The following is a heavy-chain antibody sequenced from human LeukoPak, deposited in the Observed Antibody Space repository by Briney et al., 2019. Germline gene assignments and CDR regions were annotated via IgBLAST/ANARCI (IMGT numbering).Heavy chain of an antibody. J-gene: IGHJ4*02. CDR3: ASPGRYNWNEMGY. V-gene: IGHV3-74*01. D-gene: IGHD1-1*01. Sequence: GGSLRLSCAASGFSFSSYEMNWVRQAPGKGLVWVSRINSDGSSTSYADSVKGRFTISRDNAKNTLYLQMNSLRAEDTAVYYCASPGRYNWNEMGYWGQGTLVTVSS. CDR2: INSDGSST. CDR1: GFSFSSYE.